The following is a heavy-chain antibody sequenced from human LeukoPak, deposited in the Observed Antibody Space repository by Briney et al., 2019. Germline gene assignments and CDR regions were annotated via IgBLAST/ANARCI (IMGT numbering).Heavy chain of an antibody. D-gene: IGHD3-10*01. Sequence: SGTLSLTCTVSGGSISSYYWSWIRQPPGKGLEWIGYIYYSGSTNYNPSLKSRVTISVDTSKNQFSLKLSSVTAADTAVYYCANIRAVRGVILGGWFDPWGQGTLVTVSS. CDR2: IYYSGST. J-gene: IGHJ5*02. V-gene: IGHV4-59*01. CDR3: ANIRAVRGVILGGWFDP. CDR1: GGSISSYY.